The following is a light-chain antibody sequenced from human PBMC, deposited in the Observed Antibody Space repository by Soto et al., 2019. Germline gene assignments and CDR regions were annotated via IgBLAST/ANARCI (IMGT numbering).Light chain of an antibody. V-gene: IGKV1-39*01. CDR1: QSISSY. CDR3: QQSYTSLGYT. Sequence: DIQMTQSPSSLSASVGDRVTITCRASQSISSYLNWYQQKPGKAPKLLIYAASTLRSGVPSRFSGSGSGTDFTLTITSLQPEDFATYYCQQSYTSLGYTFGQGNKLEIK. J-gene: IGKJ2*01. CDR2: AAS.